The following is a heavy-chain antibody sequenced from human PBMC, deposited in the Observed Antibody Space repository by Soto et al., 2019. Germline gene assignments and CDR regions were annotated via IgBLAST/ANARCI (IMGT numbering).Heavy chain of an antibody. V-gene: IGHV3-15*07. Sequence: EVQLVESGGGLVKPGDSLRLSCAVSGLKFSDAWMNWVRQAPGKGLEWVGRIKSKGGGETKDYAAPVKGRFAISRDDSREPLYLQMNSLKIEDTAVYYCSWDHSGRFRTDHLGQGTLVTVS. CDR2: IKSKGGGETK. CDR3: SWDHSGRFRTDH. D-gene: IGHD4-4*01. CDR1: GLKFSDAW. J-gene: IGHJ4*02.